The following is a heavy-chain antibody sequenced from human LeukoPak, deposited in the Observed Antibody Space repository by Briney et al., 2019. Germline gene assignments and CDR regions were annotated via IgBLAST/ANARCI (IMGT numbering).Heavy chain of an antibody. CDR1: GFTFSHYW. D-gene: IGHD3-22*01. V-gene: IGHV3-7*01. CDR2: IKEDGSEK. CDR3: ARSRSGYYEDY. Sequence: GGSLRLSCAPSGFTFSHYWMSWVRQAPGKGLEWVANIKEDGSEKYYVDSVKGRFTISRDNAKNSLSLQVSSLRAEDTAVYYCARSRSGYYEDYWGQGTLVTVSS. J-gene: IGHJ4*02.